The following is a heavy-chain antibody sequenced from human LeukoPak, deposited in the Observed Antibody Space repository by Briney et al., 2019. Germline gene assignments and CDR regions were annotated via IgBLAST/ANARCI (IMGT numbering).Heavy chain of an antibody. D-gene: IGHD5-18*01. CDR1: GGTFSSYA. Sequence: SVKVSCKASGGTFSSYAISWVRQAPGQGLEWMGGIIPIFGTANYAQKFQGRVTITTDESTSTAYMELSSLRSEDTAVYYCAIRPRGYSYDYASYYFDYWGQGTLVTVSS. CDR3: AIRPRGYSYDYASYYFDY. J-gene: IGHJ4*02. V-gene: IGHV1-69*05. CDR2: IIPIFGTA.